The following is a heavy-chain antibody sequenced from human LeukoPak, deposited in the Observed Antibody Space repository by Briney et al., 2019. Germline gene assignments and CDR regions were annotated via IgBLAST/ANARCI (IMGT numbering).Heavy chain of an antibody. CDR3: AKDLEALLITMVRGVINPYGPDYYYYGMDV. CDR1: GFTFSSYA. D-gene: IGHD3-10*01. V-gene: IGHV3-23*01. Sequence: QPGGSLRLSCAASGFTFSSYAMSWVRQAPGKGLEWVSAISGSGGSTYYADSVKGRFTISRDNSKNTLYLQMNSLRAEDTAVYYCAKDLEALLITMVRGVINPYGPDYYYYGMDVWGQGTTVTVSS. J-gene: IGHJ6*02. CDR2: ISGSGGST.